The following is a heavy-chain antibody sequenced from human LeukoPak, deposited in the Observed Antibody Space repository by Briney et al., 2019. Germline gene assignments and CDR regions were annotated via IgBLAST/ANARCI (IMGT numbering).Heavy chain of an antibody. CDR3: ARDTFCPASRYSYADY. J-gene: IGHJ4*02. CDR2: INSDGSTT. CDR1: GFTFSSYW. V-gene: IGHV3-74*01. Sequence: GGSLRLSCAASGFTFSSYWMHWVRQAPGKGPVWVSRINSDGSTTSYADSVKGRFTISRDNAKNTLYLQMNSLRAEDTAVYYCARDTFCPASRYSYADYWGQGTLVTVSS. D-gene: IGHD5-18*01.